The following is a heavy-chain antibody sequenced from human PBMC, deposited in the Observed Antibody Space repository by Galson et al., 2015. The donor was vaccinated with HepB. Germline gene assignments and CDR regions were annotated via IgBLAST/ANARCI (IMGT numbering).Heavy chain of an antibody. J-gene: IGHJ4*02. D-gene: IGHD3-22*01. CDR3: TTDLPPSYSSDSSGYFDY. Sequence: SLRLSCAASGFTFITFSNSWVSWVRQAPGKGLEWVGRIKSNSDGGTTDYAAPVKGRFTISRDDSKNMVYLQMNSLKTEDTAVYFCTTDLPPSYSSDSSGYFDYWGQGTLVMVSS. CDR2: IKSNSDGGTT. V-gene: IGHV3-15*01. CDR1: GFTFITFSNSW.